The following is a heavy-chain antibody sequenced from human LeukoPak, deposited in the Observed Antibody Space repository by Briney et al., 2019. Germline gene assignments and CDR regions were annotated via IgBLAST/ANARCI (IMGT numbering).Heavy chain of an antibody. CDR2: IRYDGSNK. Sequence: PGGSPRLSCAASGFTFSSYGMHCVRQAPGKGLEWVAFIRYDGSNKYYADYVKGRFTISRDNSKNSLFVQMNSLRAEDTAVYFCAKSRSGSANWALQIFDNWGQGTLVTVSS. CDR3: AKSRSGSANWALQIFDN. J-gene: IGHJ4*02. CDR1: GFTFSSYG. D-gene: IGHD1-1*01. V-gene: IGHV3-30*02.